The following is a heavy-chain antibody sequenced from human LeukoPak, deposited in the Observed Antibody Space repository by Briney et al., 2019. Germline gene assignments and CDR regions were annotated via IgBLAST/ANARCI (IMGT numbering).Heavy chain of an antibody. CDR1: AFPFSTYS. CDR3: AADAEFDITASFDF. CDR2: ISRGSSRR. D-gene: IGHD3-10*01. V-gene: IGHV3-21*01. J-gene: IGHJ4*02. Sequence: GGSLRLSCAASAFPFSTYSMNWVRQAPGEGLEWVSSISRGSSRRHYADSVKGRFTISRDNAKNSLYLQMNSLRAEDTAVYYCAADAEFDITASFDFWGQGTLVTVSS.